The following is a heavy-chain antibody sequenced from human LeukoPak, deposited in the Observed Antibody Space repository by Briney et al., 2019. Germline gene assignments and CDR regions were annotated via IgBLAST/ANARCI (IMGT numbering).Heavy chain of an antibody. J-gene: IGHJ4*02. D-gene: IGHD2-2*01. Sequence: GGSLRLSCAASGFTFSSYGMHWVRQAPGKGLEWVAFIRYDGSNKYYADSVKGRFTISRDNSKNTLYLQMNSLRAEDTAVYYCASTRRYYFDYWGQGTLVTVSS. CDR3: ASTRRYYFDY. CDR2: IRYDGSNK. V-gene: IGHV3-30*02. CDR1: GFTFSSYG.